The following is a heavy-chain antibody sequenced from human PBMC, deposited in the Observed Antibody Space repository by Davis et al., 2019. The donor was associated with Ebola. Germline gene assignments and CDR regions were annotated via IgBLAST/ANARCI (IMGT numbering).Heavy chain of an antibody. J-gene: IGHJ6*02. CDR3: ARFRITIFGTRNGMDV. CDR2: ISYDGSNK. Sequence: GESLKISCAASGFTFSSYAMHWVRQAPGKGLEWVAVISYDGSNKYYADSVKGRFTISRDNSKNTLYLQMNSLRAEDTAVYYCARFRITIFGTRNGMDVWGQGTTVTVSS. V-gene: IGHV3-30-3*01. D-gene: IGHD3-3*01. CDR1: GFTFSSYA.